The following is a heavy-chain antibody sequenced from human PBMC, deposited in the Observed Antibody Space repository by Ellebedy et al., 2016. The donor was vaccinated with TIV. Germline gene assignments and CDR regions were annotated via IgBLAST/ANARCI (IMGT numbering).Heavy chain of an antibody. CDR3: ARGRWLVPDD. D-gene: IGHD6-19*01. CDR2: IDHSGRP. CDR1: GGSFSSYY. J-gene: IGHJ4*02. V-gene: IGHV4-34*01. Sequence: MPGGSLRLSCAVYGGSFSSYYWSWIRQTPGKGLEWIGQIDHSGRPDYNPSLKSRVTMSVDTSKSPFSLNLTSVTAADTAVYFCARGRWLVPDDWGQGTLVTVSS.